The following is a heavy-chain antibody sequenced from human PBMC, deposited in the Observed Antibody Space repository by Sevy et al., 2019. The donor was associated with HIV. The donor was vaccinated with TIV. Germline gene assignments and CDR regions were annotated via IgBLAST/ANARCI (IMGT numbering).Heavy chain of an antibody. D-gene: IGHD5-12*01. CDR3: ASLPTPYGGYPYYFDY. J-gene: IGHJ4*02. CDR1: EFIFSDYA. CDR2: ISDSGGST. Sequence: GGSLRLSCAASEFIFSDYAMNWVRQTPGKGLEWVSSISDSGGSTYYADSVKGRFTISRDNSKNTLYLQMNSLRAEDTAVYYCASLPTPYGGYPYYFDYWGQGTLVTVSS. V-gene: IGHV3-23*01.